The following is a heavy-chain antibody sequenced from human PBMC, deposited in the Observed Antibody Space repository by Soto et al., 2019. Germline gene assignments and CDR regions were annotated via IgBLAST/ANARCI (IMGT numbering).Heavy chain of an antibody. CDR1: GFTFSDYA. J-gene: IGHJ4*02. CDR2: ISYDGSNK. V-gene: IGHV3-30-3*01. Sequence: QVQLVDSGGGVVQPGRSLRLSCAASGFTFSDYAMHWVRQAPGKGLEWVALISYDGSNKYYADSVKGRFTISRDISKNTLYLQMNSLRAEDTAVYYCARVTAARGYSYGFDHWGQGILVTVSS. D-gene: IGHD5-18*01. CDR3: ARVTAARGYSYGFDH.